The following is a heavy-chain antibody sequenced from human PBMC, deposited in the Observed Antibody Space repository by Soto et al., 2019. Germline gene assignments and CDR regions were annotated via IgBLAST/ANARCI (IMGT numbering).Heavy chain of an antibody. CDR2: IYYSGST. CDR3: ARSTPSGYDILTGYSSSYYYYGMDV. D-gene: IGHD3-9*01. Sequence: ASETLSLTCTVSGGSISSYCWSWIRQPPGKGLEWIGYIYYSGSTNYNPSLKSRVTISVDTSKNQFSLKLSSVTAADTAVYYCARSTPSGYDILTGYSSSYYYYGMDVWGQGTTVTVSS. CDR1: GGSISSYC. V-gene: IGHV4-59*01. J-gene: IGHJ6*02.